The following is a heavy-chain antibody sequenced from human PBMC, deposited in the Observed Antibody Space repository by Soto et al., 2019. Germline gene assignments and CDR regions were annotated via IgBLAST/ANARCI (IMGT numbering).Heavy chain of an antibody. V-gene: IGHV1-24*01. CDR1: GYTLTELS. D-gene: IGHD2-21*02. J-gene: IGHJ4*02. CDR3: ATVVTAILAAQYYFDY. Sequence: QVPLVQSGAEVKKPGASVKVSCKVSGYTLTELSMHWVRQAPGKGLEWMGGFEPEDGETIYAQKFQSRVTMTVDTSTDTAYIALSSLRSEYTAVYYCATVVTAILAAQYYFDYWGQGTLVTVSS. CDR2: FEPEDGET.